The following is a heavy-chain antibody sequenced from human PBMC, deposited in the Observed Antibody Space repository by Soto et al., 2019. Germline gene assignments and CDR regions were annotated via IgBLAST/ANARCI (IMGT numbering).Heavy chain of an antibody. V-gene: IGHV3-72*01. CDR3: ARFSGSYTRGLVY. J-gene: IGHJ4*02. CDR2: SRKKANSYST. D-gene: IGHD1-26*01. CDR1: GFTFSDHY. Sequence: EVQLVESGGGLVQPGGSLRLSCAASGFTFSDHYMDWVRQAPGKGLEWVGRSRKKANSYSTEYAASVKGRFTISRDESKNSLYLQMNSLKTEDTAVYYCARFSGSYTRGLVYWGQGTLVTVSS.